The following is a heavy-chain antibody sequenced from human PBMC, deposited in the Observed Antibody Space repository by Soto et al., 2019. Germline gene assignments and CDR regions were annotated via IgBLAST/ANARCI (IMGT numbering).Heavy chain of an antibody. D-gene: IGHD6-13*01. J-gene: IGHJ5*02. CDR1: GGSISSYC. CDR2: IYYSGST. V-gene: IGHV4-59*01. CDR3: AREAKIAAAGTANWFDP. Sequence: KTSETLSLTCTVSGGSISSYCWSWIRQPPGKGLEWIGYIYYSGSTNYNPSLKSRVTISVDTSKNQFSLKLSSVTAADTAVYYCAREAKIAAAGTANWFDPWGQGTLVTVSS.